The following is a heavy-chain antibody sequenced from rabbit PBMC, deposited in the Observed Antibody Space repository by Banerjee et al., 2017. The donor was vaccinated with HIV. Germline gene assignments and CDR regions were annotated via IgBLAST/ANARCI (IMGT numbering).Heavy chain of an antibody. J-gene: IGHJ4*01. D-gene: IGHD2-1*01. Sequence: QSLEESGGDLVKPGASLTLTCTGSGIDFSSYWMCWVRQAPGKGLEWIACIYRGSSTSTHYASWAKGRFTISKTSSTTVTLQMSSLTAADTATYFCATGNNNGGDGFKLWGPGTLVTVS. V-gene: IGHV1S40*01. CDR2: IYRGSSTST. CDR3: ATGNNNGGDGFKL. CDR1: GIDFSSYW.